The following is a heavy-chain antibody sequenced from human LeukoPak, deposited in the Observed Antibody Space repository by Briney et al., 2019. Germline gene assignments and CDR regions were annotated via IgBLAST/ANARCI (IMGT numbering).Heavy chain of an antibody. CDR2: IYHSGST. D-gene: IGHD2-21*02. V-gene: IGHV4-30-2*01. Sequence: SETLSLTCAVSGGSISSGGYSWSWIRQPPGKGLEWIGYIYHSGSTYYNPSLKSRVTISVDRSKNQFSLKLSSVTAADTAVYYCARAYRGDSPDYWGQGTLVTVSS. CDR1: GGSISSGGYS. J-gene: IGHJ4*02. CDR3: ARAYRGDSPDY.